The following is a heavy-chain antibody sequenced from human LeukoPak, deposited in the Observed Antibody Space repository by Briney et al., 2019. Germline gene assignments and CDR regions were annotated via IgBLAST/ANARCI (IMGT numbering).Heavy chain of an antibody. CDR1: EFSVGSNY. J-gene: IGHJ4*02. V-gene: IGHV3-66*01. CDR2: IYSGGST. D-gene: IGHD5-12*01. Sequence: GGSLRLSCAASEFSVGSNYMTWVRQAPGKGLEWVSLIYSGGSTYYADSVKGRFTISRDNSKNTLYLQMNSLRAEDTAVYYCARGASGYHNTGGQGTLVTVSS. CDR3: ARGASGYHNT.